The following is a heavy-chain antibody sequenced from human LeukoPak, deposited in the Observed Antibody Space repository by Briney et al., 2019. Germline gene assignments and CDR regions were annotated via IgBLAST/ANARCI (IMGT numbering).Heavy chain of an antibody. CDR2: INYSGRS. Sequence: SETLSLTCTVSGDSMSTYYWSWIRQSPGKGLEWIAYINYSGRSNYSPSLKSRVTISVDTPKYQFSLKMTSVTEADTGVYYCARGWASFNGWGQGTPVTVSS. CDR3: ARGWASFNG. V-gene: IGHV4-59*01. D-gene: IGHD3-16*01. CDR1: GDSMSTYY. J-gene: IGHJ4*02.